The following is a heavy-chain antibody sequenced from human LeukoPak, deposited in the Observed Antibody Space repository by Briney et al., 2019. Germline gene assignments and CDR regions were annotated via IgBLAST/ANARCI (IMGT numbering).Heavy chain of an antibody. CDR1: GFTFSSYA. Sequence: GGSLRLSCAASGFTFSSYAMSWVRQAPGKGLEWVSAISGSGGSTHYADSVKGRFTISRDNSKNTLYLQMNSPRAEDTAVYYCAKDPGDSSGYFRVFDYWGQGTLVTVSS. D-gene: IGHD3-22*01. CDR3: AKDPGDSSGYFRVFDY. J-gene: IGHJ4*02. CDR2: ISGSGGST. V-gene: IGHV3-23*01.